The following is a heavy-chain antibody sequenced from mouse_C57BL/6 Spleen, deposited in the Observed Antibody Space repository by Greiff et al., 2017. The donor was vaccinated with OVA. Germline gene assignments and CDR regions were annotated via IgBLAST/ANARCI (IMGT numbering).Heavy chain of an antibody. J-gene: IGHJ2*01. D-gene: IGHD1-1*02. V-gene: IGHV1-59*01. Sequence: QVQLQQPGAELVRPGTSVKLSCKASGYTFTSYWMHWVKQRPGQGLEWIGVIDPSDSYTNYNQKIKGKATLTVDTSSSTAYMQLSSLTSEDSAVYYCARCELVDFDYWGQGTTLTVSS. CDR3: ARCELVDFDY. CDR1: GYTFTSYW. CDR2: IDPSDSYT.